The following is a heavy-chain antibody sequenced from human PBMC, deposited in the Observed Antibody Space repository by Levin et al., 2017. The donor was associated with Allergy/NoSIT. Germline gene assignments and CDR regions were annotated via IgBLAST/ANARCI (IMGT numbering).Heavy chain of an antibody. J-gene: IGHJ6*02. Sequence: ASVKVSCKVSGYTFTDYYMHWVQQTPGKGLEWMGLVDPEDGETIYAEKFQGRVTITADTSTDTAYMELSSLRSEDTAVYYCATRLAAGSGMDVWGQGTTVTVSS. D-gene: IGHD6-13*01. CDR3: ATRLAAGSGMDV. CDR1: GYTFTDYY. V-gene: IGHV1-69-2*01. CDR2: VDPEDGET.